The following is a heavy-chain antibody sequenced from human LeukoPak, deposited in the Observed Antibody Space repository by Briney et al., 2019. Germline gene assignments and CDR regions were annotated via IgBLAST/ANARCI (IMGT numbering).Heavy chain of an antibody. Sequence: SETLSLTCAVYGGSFSGYYWSWIRQPPGKGLEWIGEINHSGSTNYNPSLKSRGTISVDTTKNQFSLKLSSVTAADTAVYYCASLYYYDSSGYPRPWGQGTLVTVSS. V-gene: IGHV4-34*01. CDR1: GGSFSGYY. D-gene: IGHD3-22*01. CDR2: INHSGST. J-gene: IGHJ5*02. CDR3: ASLYYYDSSGYPRP.